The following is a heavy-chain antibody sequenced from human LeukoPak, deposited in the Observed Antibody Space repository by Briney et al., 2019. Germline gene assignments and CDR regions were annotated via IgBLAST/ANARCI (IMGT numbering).Heavy chain of an antibody. CDR3: ARDRELRYCSSTSCYNYFGMDV. J-gene: IGHJ6*02. V-gene: IGHV3-21*01. CDR1: GFTFSTYS. CDR2: ITSSNYI. Sequence: PGGSLRLSCAASGFTFSTYSMNWVRQAPGKGLEWVSSITSSNYIYYADSVKGRFTISRDNAKNSLYLQMNSLGAEDTALYYCARDRELRYCSSTSCYNYFGMDVWGQGTTVTASS. D-gene: IGHD2-2*02.